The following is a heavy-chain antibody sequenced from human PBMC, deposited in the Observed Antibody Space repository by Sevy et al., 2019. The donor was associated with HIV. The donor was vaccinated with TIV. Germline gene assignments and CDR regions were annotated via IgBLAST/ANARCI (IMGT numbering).Heavy chain of an antibody. V-gene: IGHV3-23*01. CDR3: AKEWTHLSDSYGEFDY. J-gene: IGHJ4*02. D-gene: IGHD2-21*02. CDR2: ISNSGANT. CDR1: GFTFTNYG. Sequence: GGSLRLSCAASGFTFTNYGMHWVRQAPGKGLEWVSGISNSGANTYYADSVRGRFTVSRDNSKNTVYLQLNSLRAEDTAIYYCAKEWTHLSDSYGEFDYWGQGTLVTVSS.